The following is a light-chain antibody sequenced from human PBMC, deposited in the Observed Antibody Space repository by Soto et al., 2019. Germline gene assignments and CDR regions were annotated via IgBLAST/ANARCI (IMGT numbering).Light chain of an antibody. Sequence: QSALTQPPSASGSPGQSGTISCTGSSSDVGGYNYVSWYQQHPGKAPKLMISEVSKRPSGDPDRLSGYKSGTTAPLTVSGLQAEDEADYYCSSYGGSNPVVCGGGTQVTVL. V-gene: IGLV2-8*01. J-gene: IGLJ2*01. CDR3: SSYGGSNPVV. CDR1: SSDVGGYNY. CDR2: EVS.